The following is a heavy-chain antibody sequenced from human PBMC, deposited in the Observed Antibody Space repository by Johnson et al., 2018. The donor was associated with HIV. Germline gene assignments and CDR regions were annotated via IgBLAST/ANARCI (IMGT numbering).Heavy chain of an antibody. V-gene: IGHV3-23*04. D-gene: IGHD6-19*01. J-gene: IGHJ3*02. CDR3: ARGMSSGWSSDAFDI. CDR1: GFTFSTNV. CDR2: IIGGSGGST. Sequence: VQLVESGGGLAHTGGSLRLSCAASGFTFSTNVMSWVRQTPGKGLEWVASIIGGSGGSTYFADSVKGRFTISRDNSKNTLYLQRNSLRAEDTAVYYCARGMSSGWSSDAFDIWGQGTMVTVSS.